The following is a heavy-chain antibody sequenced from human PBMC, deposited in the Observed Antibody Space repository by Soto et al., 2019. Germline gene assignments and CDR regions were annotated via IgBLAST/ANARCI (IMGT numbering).Heavy chain of an antibody. V-gene: IGHV1-24*01. CDR3: ATCGGDCYGAFDI. CDR2: FDPEDGET. D-gene: IGHD2-21*02. Sequence: ASVKVSCTVSGYTLTELSMHWVRQAPGKGLEWMGGFDPEDGETIYAQKFQGRVTMTEDTSTDTAYMELSSLRSEDTAVYYCATCGGDCYGAFDIWGQGTMVTVSS. J-gene: IGHJ3*02. CDR1: GYTLTELS.